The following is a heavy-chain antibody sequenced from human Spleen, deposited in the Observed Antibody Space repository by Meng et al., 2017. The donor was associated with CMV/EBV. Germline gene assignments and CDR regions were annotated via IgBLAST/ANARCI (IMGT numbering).Heavy chain of an antibody. CDR1: GYTFAGYY. V-gene: IGHV1-2*02. CDR3: ARTYDIVHDPFDI. D-gene: IGHD5-12*01. CDR2: INPDSGGT. J-gene: IGHJ3*02. Sequence: ASVKVSCKASGYTFAGYYIHWLRQAPGEELQWMGWINPDSGGTTYAQKFQGRVSMTRDTSISTAYMELSRLRSDDTALYYCARTYDIVHDPFDIWGQGTMVTVS.